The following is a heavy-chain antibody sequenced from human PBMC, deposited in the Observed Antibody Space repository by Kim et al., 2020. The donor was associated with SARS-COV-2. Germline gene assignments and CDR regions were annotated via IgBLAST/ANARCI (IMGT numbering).Heavy chain of an antibody. V-gene: IGHV4-59*01. J-gene: IGHJ6*02. CDR1: GGSISSYY. Sequence: SETLSLTCTVSGGSISSYYWSWIRQPPGKGLEWIGYIYYSGSPNYNPSLKSRVTISVDTSKNQFSLKLSSVTAADTAVYYCAGAGSSWAHYYYYGMDVWGQGTTVTVSS. CDR3: AGAGSSWAHYYYYGMDV. D-gene: IGHD6-13*01. CDR2: IYYSGSP.